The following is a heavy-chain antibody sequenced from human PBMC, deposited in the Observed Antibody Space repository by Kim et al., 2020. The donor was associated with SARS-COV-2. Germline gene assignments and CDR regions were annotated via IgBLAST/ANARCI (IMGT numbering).Heavy chain of an antibody. V-gene: IGHV1-69*04. Sequence: SVKVSCKASGGTFSSYAISWVRQAPGQGLEWMGRIIPILGIANYAQKFQGRVTITADKSTSTAYMELSSLRSEDTAVYYCARVGALVPAAIRDAFDIWGQGTMVTVSS. CDR3: ARVGALVPAAIRDAFDI. D-gene: IGHD2-2*02. CDR1: GGTFSSYA. CDR2: IIPILGIA. J-gene: IGHJ3*02.